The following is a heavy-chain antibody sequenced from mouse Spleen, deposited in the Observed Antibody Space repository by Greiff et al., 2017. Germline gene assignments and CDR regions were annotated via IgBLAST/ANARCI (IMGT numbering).Heavy chain of an antibody. J-gene: IGHJ4*01. V-gene: IGHV5-9-1*02. D-gene: IGHD4-1*01. CDR3: TREGNWDGAMDY. CDR2: ISSGGDYI. CDR1: GFTFSSYA. Sequence: EVKLVESGEGLVKPGGSLKLSCAASGFTFSSYAMSWVRQTPEKRLEWVAYISSGGDYIYYADTVKGRFTISRDNARNTLYLQMSSLKSEDTAMYYCTREGNWDGAMDYWGQGTSVTVSS.